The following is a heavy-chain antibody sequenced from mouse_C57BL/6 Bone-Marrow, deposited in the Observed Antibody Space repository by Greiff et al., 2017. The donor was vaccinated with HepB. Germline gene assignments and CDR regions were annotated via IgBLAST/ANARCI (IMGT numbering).Heavy chain of an antibody. J-gene: IGHJ1*03. CDR2: IYPGDGDT. CDR3: AREASNFNWYFDV. CDR1: GYAFSSSW. Sequence: QVQLQQSGPELVKPGASVKISCKASGYAFSSSWMNWVKQRPGKGLEWIGRIYPGDGDTNYNGKFKGKATLTADKSSSTAYMQLSSLTSEDSAVYFCAREASNFNWYFDVWGTGTTVTVSS. V-gene: IGHV1-82*01. D-gene: IGHD4-1*01.